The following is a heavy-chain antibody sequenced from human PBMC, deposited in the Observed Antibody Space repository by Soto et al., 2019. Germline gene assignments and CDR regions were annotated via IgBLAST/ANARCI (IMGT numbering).Heavy chain of an antibody. J-gene: IGHJ5*02. D-gene: IGHD4-17*01. CDR1: GGSISSGDYY. Sequence: QVQLQESGPGLVKPSQTLSLTCTVSGGSISSGDYYWSWIRQPPGKGLGWIGYIYYSGSTYYNPSLKSRVTISVDTSKNQFSLKLSSVTAADTAVYYWARGGPDYGEGWFDPWGQGTLVTVSS. V-gene: IGHV4-30-4*01. CDR3: ARGGPDYGEGWFDP. CDR2: IYYSGST.